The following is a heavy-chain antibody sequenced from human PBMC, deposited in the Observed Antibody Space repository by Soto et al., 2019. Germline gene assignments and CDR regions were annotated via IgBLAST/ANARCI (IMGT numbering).Heavy chain of an antibody. V-gene: IGHV4-59*08. Sequence: PSETLSLTCTVSGDSISTDYWSWIRQSPGKGLEWIGFIYYGGSTNYNPSLKSRVTISVDTPKNQFSLKLSSVTAADTAVYYCAKNWNWGSLVHWGRGTLVTV. CDR3: AKNWNWGSLVH. CDR1: GDSISTDY. D-gene: IGHD7-27*01. CDR2: IYYGGST. J-gene: IGHJ4*02.